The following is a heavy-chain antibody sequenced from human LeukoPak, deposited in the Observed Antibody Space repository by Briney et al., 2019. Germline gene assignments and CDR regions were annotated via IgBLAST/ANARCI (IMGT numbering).Heavy chain of an antibody. Sequence: GGSLRLSCAASGFTFRSYDMSWVRQAPGKGLEWVANINEGGSEQNYVDSVKGRFTISRDNAKNSLSLQMNSLRAEDTAMYYCASGGHVDYCGQGTLVTVSS. CDR1: GFTFRSYD. D-gene: IGHD3-10*01. CDR3: ASGGHVDY. CDR2: INEGGSEQ. J-gene: IGHJ4*02. V-gene: IGHV3-7*01.